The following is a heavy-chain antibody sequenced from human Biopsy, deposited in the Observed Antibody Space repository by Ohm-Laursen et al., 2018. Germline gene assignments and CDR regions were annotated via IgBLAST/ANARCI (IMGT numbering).Heavy chain of an antibody. V-gene: IGHV4-59*08. J-gene: IGHJ3*02. CDR3: AKHGSGWTGDDAFHI. CDR1: GGSISGSS. CDR2: ISYSRDT. Sequence: GTLSLTCTVSGGSISGSSWSWIRQAPGKGLEWIGYISYSRDTNYNPSPKSRITISVDTSKNQFSLKLTYVTAADTAVYYCAKHGSGWTGDDAFHIWGQGTMVTVSS. D-gene: IGHD6-19*01.